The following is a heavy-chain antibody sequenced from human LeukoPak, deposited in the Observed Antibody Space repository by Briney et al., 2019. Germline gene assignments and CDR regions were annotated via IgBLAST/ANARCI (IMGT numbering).Heavy chain of an antibody. V-gene: IGHV1-2*02. CDR3: AREGAGRNDY. D-gene: IGHD1-1*01. J-gene: IGHJ4*02. CDR1: GYTLTGYY. CDR2: INPNSGGT. Sequence: VASVKVSCKASGYTLTGYYMHWVRQAPGQGLEWMGWINPNSGGTNYAQKFQGRVTMTRDTSINTAYMELSRLESDDSAVYYCAREGAGRNDYWGQGTLVTVSS.